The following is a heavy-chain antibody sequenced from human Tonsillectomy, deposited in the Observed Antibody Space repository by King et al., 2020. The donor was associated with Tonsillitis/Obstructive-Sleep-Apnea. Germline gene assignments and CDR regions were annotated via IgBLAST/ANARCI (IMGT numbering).Heavy chain of an antibody. CDR3: AKDEEYSSSANFDY. CDR2: ISWNSGSI. V-gene: IGHV3-9*01. J-gene: IGHJ4*02. D-gene: IGHD6-6*01. Sequence: EVQLVESGGGLVQPGRSLRLSCAASGFTFDDYAMHWVRHAPGKGLEWGSGISWNSGSIGYADSVKGRFTISRDNAKNSLYLQMNSLRAEDTALYYCAKDEEYSSSANFDYWGQGTLVTVSS. CDR1: GFTFDDYA.